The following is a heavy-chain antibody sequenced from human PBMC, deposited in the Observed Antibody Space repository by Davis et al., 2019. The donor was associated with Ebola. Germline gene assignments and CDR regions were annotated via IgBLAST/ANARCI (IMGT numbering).Heavy chain of an antibody. CDR1: GFTVSSNY. J-gene: IGHJ3*01. D-gene: IGHD3-22*01. CDR2: IYSGGST. Sequence: GESLKISRAASGFTVSSNYMSWVRQAPGKGLEWVSVIYSGGSTYYADSVKGRFTISRDNSKNTLYLQMNSLRSDDTAVYYCARDLWNDSSGYYYHGVWGQGTMVTVSS. V-gene: IGHV3-53*05. CDR3: ARDLWNDSSGYYYHGV.